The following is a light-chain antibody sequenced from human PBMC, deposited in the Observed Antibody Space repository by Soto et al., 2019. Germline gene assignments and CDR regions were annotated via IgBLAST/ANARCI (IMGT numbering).Light chain of an antibody. CDR2: GNN. V-gene: IGLV1-44*01. CDR3: VTCADSLNVWV. Sequence: QSVLTQPPSASGTPGQTVAISCSGSNSNFGSNTVNWYQQFPGTAPKLLIYGNNQRPSGVPDRFSGSKSDTSASLAISGLLCEDESDYYCVTCADSLNVWVFGGGTKLTVL. CDR1: NSNFGSNT. J-gene: IGLJ3*02.